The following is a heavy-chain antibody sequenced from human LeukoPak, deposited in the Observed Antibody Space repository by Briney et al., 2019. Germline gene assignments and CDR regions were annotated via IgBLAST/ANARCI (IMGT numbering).Heavy chain of an antibody. D-gene: IGHD3-3*01. CDR1: GYSFTSYW. V-gene: IGHV5-51*01. J-gene: IGHJ5*02. CDR3: ARDRSRSIGVVILNWFDP. Sequence: GESLKISCKGSGYSFTSYWIGWVRQMPGKGLEWMGIIYPGDSDTRYSPSFQGQVTISADKSISTAYMELSSLRSEDTAVYYCARDRSRSIGVVILNWFDPWGQGTLVTVSS. CDR2: IYPGDSDT.